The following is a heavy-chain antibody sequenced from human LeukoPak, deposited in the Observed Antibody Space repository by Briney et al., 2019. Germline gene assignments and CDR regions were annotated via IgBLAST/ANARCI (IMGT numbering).Heavy chain of an antibody. CDR1: GFTFSDYA. V-gene: IGHV3-23*01. D-gene: IGHD4-23*01. J-gene: IGHJ4*02. Sequence: GGSLRLSCATSGFTFSDYAMSWVRQAPGKGLEWVSAISGSGGSTYYADSVKGRFTISRDNSKNTLYLQMNGPRAEDTAVYYCAKTPYGANLYFDYWGQGTLVTVSS. CDR3: AKTPYGANLYFDY. CDR2: ISGSGGST.